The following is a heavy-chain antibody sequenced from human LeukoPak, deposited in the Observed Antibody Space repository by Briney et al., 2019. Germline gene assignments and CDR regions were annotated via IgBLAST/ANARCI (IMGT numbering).Heavy chain of an antibody. CDR1: GFTFSNYY. V-gene: IGHV3-11*01. J-gene: IGHJ4*02. CDR2: ISSSGTTI. CDR3: ARPWGH. Sequence: GGSLTLSCAASGFTFSNYYMSWVRHAPGKGLEWISYISSSGTTIYYADSVKGRFTISRENAKNSLYLQMTILRREDTAVYYCARPWGHWGQGTLVTVSS. D-gene: IGHD7-27*01.